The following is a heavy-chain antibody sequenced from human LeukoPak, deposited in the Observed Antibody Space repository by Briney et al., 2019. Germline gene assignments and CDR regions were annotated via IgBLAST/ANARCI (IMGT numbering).Heavy chain of an antibody. D-gene: IGHD6-13*01. CDR1: GGSFSGYY. J-gene: IGHJ4*02. CDR3: ARARSSWYSDY. Sequence: SETLSLTCAVYGGSFSGYYWSWIRQPPGKGLEWIGEINHSGSTNYNPSLKSRVTISVDTSKNQFSLELSSVTAADTAVYYCARARSSWYSDYWGQGTLVTVSS. V-gene: IGHV4-34*01. CDR2: INHSGST.